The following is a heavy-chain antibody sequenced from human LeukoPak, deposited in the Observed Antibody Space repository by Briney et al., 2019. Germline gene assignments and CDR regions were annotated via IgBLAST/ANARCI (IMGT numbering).Heavy chain of an antibody. CDR3: ARDQEGPAAILEDAFDI. V-gene: IGHV3-21*01. CDR1: GFTFSSYS. D-gene: IGHD2-2*02. CDR2: ISSSSSYI. Sequence: GSLRLSCAASGFTFSSYSMNWVRQAPGKGLEWVSSISSSSSYIYYADSVKGRFTISRDNAKNSLYLQMNSLRAEDTAVYYCARDQEGPAAILEDAFDIWGQGTMVTVSS. J-gene: IGHJ3*02.